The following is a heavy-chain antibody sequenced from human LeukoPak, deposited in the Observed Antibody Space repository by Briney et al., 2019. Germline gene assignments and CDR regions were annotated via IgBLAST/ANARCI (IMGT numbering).Heavy chain of an antibody. CDR1: GGSIGSHY. D-gene: IGHD1-1*01. V-gene: IGHV4-4*08. J-gene: IGHJ6*03. Sequence: SETLSLTCTVSGGSIGSHYWTWIRQTPGKGLEWIGYVYDIGTTKYNPSLKSRVTISVDTSKNQFSLKLSSVTAADTAVYYCARVARLEYYYMDVWGKGTTVTISS. CDR2: VYDIGTT. CDR3: ARVARLEYYYMDV.